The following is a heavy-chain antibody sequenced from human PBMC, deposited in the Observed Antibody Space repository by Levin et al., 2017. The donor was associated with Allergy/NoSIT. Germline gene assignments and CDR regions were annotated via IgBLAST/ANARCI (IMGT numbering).Heavy chain of an antibody. CDR3: ARDRGAAAGRGRFDP. D-gene: IGHD6-13*01. J-gene: IGHJ5*02. Sequence: LSLTCAASGFTFSSYSMNWVRQAPGKGLEWVSYISSSSSTIYYADSVKGRFTISRDNAKNSLYLQMNSLRAEDTAVYYCARDRGAAAGRGRFDPWGQGTLVTVSS. V-gene: IGHV3-48*01. CDR1: GFTFSSYS. CDR2: ISSSSSTI.